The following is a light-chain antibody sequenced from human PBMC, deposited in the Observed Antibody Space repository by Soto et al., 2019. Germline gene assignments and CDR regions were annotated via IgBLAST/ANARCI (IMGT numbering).Light chain of an antibody. CDR2: GNS. Sequence: QSVLTQPPSVSGAPGQRVTISCTGSSSNIGAGYDVHWYQQLPGTAPKLLIYGNSNRPSGVPDRFSGSKSGTSASLAITGLQAEDEADYYCQSYDRSLSGSKTYVFGTGTKLTVL. CDR3: QSYDRSLSGSKTYV. CDR1: SSNIGAGYD. J-gene: IGLJ1*01. V-gene: IGLV1-40*01.